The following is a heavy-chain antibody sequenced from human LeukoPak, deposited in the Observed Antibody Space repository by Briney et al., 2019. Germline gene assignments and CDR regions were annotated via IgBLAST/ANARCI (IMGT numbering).Heavy chain of an antibody. V-gene: IGHV3-30*02. D-gene: IGHD1-26*01. CDR1: GFTFSSYG. CDR3: AKDRSGSYSQGLDY. J-gene: IGHJ4*02. Sequence: GGSLRLSCAASGFTFSSYGMHWVRQAPGKGLEWVAFIRYDGSNKYYADSVKGRFTISRDNSKNTLYLQMNSLRAEDTAAYYCAKDRSGSYSQGLDYWGQGTLVTVSS. CDR2: IRYDGSNK.